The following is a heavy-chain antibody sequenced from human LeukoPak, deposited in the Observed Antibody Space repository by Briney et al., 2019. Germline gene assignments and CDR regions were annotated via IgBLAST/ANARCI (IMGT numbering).Heavy chain of an antibody. V-gene: IGHV3-30*03. CDR2: ISNSGGNT. CDR3: VRSRGYAYGKRLDS. CDR1: GFTVSSNY. Sequence: GGSLRLSCAASGFTVSSNYMSWVRQAPGKGLDWVAVISNSGGNTYYAESVKGRFVISRDNSKNTLFLQMDSLKPEDTAVYYCVRSRGYAYGKRLDSWGPGTLVVVSS. J-gene: IGHJ4*02. D-gene: IGHD3-10*01.